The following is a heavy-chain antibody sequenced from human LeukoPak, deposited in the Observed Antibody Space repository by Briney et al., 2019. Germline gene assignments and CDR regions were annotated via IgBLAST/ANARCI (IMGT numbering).Heavy chain of an antibody. CDR3: ARARYTSGYFVDY. D-gene: IGHD6-19*01. V-gene: IGHV3-11*01. Sequence: GGSLRLSCAASGFTVSSNYMSWVRQAPGKGLEWLSYISSSGSTIYYADSVKGRFTISRDNAKNSLYLQMNSLRAEDTAVYYCARARYTSGYFVDYWGQGTLVTVSS. J-gene: IGHJ4*02. CDR2: ISSSGSTI. CDR1: GFTVSSNY.